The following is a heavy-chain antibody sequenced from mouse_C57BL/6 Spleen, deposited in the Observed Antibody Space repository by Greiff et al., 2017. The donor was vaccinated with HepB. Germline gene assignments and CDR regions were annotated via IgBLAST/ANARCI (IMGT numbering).Heavy chain of an antibody. CDR1: GFSLTSYA. CDR2: IWTGGGT. D-gene: IGHD2-4*01. CDR3: ARIYYDYGNWYFDV. V-gene: IGHV2-9-1*01. Sequence: VQLKESGPGLVAPSQSLSITCTVSGFSLTSYAISWVRQPPGKGLEWLGVIWTGGGTNYNSALKSRLSISKDNSKSQVFLKMNSLQTDDTARYYCARIYYDYGNWYFDVWGTGTTVTVSS. J-gene: IGHJ1*03.